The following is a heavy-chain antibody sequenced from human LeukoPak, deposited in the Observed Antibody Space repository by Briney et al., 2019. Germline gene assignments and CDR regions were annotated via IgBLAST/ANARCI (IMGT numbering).Heavy chain of an antibody. CDR2: ISSSGII. V-gene: IGHV3-11*01. Sequence: GGPLRLSCAASGFTLSDYSMSWVRQAPGKGLEWVSYISSSGIIYYADSVKGRFTISRDNAKNSLYLQMNSLRAEDTAVYYCATIAEGAFDIWGQGTMVTVSS. D-gene: IGHD6-13*01. CDR3: ATIAEGAFDI. CDR1: GFTLSDYS. J-gene: IGHJ3*02.